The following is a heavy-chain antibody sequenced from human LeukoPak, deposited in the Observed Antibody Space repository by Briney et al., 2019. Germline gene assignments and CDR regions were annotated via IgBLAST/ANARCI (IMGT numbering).Heavy chain of an antibody. Sequence: QPGGSLRLSCAASGFTFSSYAMSWVRQAPGKGLEWVSAISGSGGSTYYADSVKGRFTISRDNAKNTLYLQMNSLRAEDTAVYYCARPRDDKYDSSGYYYPGYWGQGTLVTVSS. CDR1: GFTFSSYA. V-gene: IGHV3-23*01. D-gene: IGHD3-22*01. CDR2: ISGSGGST. J-gene: IGHJ4*02. CDR3: ARPRDDKYDSSGYYYPGY.